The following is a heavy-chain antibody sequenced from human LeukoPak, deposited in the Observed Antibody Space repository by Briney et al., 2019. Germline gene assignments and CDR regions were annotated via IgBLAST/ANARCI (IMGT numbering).Heavy chain of an antibody. Sequence: GGSLRLSCAASGISLSGYFMSWIRQAPGKGLEWVAYLSNSGSSIYYAASVKGRFTISRDNANNSLFLQMNSLRVDDTALYYCTREPNDYGDNGRHYWGQGTLVTVSS. J-gene: IGHJ4*02. D-gene: IGHD4-17*01. CDR3: TREPNDYGDNGRHY. V-gene: IGHV3-11*01. CDR2: LSNSGSSI. CDR1: GISLSGYF.